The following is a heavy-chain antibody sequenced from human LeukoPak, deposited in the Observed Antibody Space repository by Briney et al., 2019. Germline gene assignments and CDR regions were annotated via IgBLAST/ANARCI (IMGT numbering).Heavy chain of an antibody. CDR1: GFTFSSYA. CDR2: FSGSGGST. CDR3: ANLPVYDFWSGYPDY. V-gene: IGHV3-23*01. J-gene: IGHJ4*02. Sequence: PGGSLRLSCAASGFTFSSYAMSWARQAPGKGWEWVSPFSGSGGSTYYADSVKGRFTISRDNSKNTLYLQMNSLRAEDTAVYYCANLPVYDFWSGYPDYWGQGTLVTVSS. D-gene: IGHD3-3*01.